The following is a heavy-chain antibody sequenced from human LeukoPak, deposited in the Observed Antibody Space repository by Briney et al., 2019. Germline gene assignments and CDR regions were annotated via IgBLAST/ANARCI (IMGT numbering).Heavy chain of an antibody. V-gene: IGHV3-23*01. Sequence: DPGGSLRLACAASGFRFSSYAMSWVRQAPWKGLEWVSAISGSGVSTYYADSVKGRFTVSRDNSKNTLYLQMSSLRAEDTAVYYCAKDERNWNYNLASQTYDWGQGTLVTVSS. CDR2: ISGSGVST. D-gene: IGHD1-7*01. CDR3: AKDERNWNYNLASQTYD. J-gene: IGHJ4*02. CDR1: GFRFSSYA.